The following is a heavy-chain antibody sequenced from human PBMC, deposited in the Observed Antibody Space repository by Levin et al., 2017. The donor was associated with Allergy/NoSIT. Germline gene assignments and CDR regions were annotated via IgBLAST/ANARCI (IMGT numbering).Heavy chain of an antibody. J-gene: IGHJ4*02. CDR2: FYNSGST. D-gene: IGHD3-10*01. CDR1: GGSISTYH. CDR3: ARHVYPDGSPFDS. Sequence: SCSVSGGSISTYHWSWIRQPPGKGLEWIGHFYNSGSTNYNPSLKSRVTISVDASKNHFSLELTSVTAADTAVYYCARHVYPDGSPFDSWGLGSLVTVSS. V-gene: IGHV4-59*08.